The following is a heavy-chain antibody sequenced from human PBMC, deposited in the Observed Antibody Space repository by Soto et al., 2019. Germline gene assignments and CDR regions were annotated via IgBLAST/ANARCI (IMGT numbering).Heavy chain of an antibody. D-gene: IGHD6-19*01. V-gene: IGHV3-30*04. CDR2: TSSDGSKE. CDR1: GFTLSSFA. Sequence: QVQLVESGGGVVQPGKSLRLSCAASGFTLSSFAMHWVRQAPGKGLEWVAVTSSDGSKEYYADSVKGRFTISRDNSKNTLYLQMNSLRADYKAVFYCARAEYTSGWYFMGIDYWGQGTLVTVSS. CDR3: ARAEYTSGWYFMGIDY. J-gene: IGHJ4*02.